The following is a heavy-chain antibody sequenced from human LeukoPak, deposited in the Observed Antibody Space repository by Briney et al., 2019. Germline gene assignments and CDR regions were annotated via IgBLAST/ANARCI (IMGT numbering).Heavy chain of an antibody. J-gene: IGHJ4*02. CDR1: SGSISNYY. CDR2: IYYSGST. Sequence: NPSETLSLTCNVSSGSISNYYWSWIRQPPGKGLEWIGHIYYSGSTTYNPSLKRRVMISVDTSKNQFSLKLISVTAADTAVYHCARLVATNRELDYWGQGTLVTVSS. D-gene: IGHD5-12*01. V-gene: IGHV4-59*01. CDR3: ARLVATNRELDY.